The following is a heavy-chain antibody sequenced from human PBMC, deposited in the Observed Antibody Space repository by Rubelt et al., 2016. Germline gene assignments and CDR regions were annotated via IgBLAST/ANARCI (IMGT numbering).Heavy chain of an antibody. CDR3: ARVIGQSESSGSYRDYYYGMDV. V-gene: IGHV3-21*01. CDR1: GFTFSSYS. Sequence: VQLVESGGGLVKPGGSLRLSCAASGFTFSSYSMNWVRQAPGKGLEWVSSISSSSSYIYYADSVKGRFTISRDNAKNSLYLQMNSLRAEDTAVYYCARVIGQSESSGSYRDYYYGMDVWGQGTTVTVSS. J-gene: IGHJ6*02. D-gene: IGHD1-26*01. CDR2: ISSSSSYI.